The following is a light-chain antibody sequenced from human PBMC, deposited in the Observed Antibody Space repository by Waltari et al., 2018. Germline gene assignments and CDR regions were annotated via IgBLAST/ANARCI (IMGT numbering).Light chain of an antibody. CDR3: AAWDDSLSGFV. CDR1: RSNIGSTA. Sequence: QSVLTQPPSASGTPGQRVTISCSGSRSNIGSTAVNWYQQVPGTAPKLLIYTNDQRPSGVPDRFSGSKSGTSASLAISGLQSEDEAGYYCAAWDDSLSGFVFGTGTKVTVL. V-gene: IGLV1-44*01. J-gene: IGLJ1*01. CDR2: TND.